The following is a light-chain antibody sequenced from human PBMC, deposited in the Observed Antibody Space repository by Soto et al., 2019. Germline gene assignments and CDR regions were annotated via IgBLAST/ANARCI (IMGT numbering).Light chain of an antibody. J-gene: IGKJ1*01. Sequence: EIVMTQSPATLSVSPGERATLSCRASQSVASRNLAWYQQKSGQAPRLLIYGASSRAIHTPDRFSGSGSGTDFTLTISGLEPEDFAVYYRQHFGNSLWTFGQGTKVDIK. CDR2: GAS. CDR1: QSVASRN. CDR3: QHFGNSLWT. V-gene: IGKV3-20*01.